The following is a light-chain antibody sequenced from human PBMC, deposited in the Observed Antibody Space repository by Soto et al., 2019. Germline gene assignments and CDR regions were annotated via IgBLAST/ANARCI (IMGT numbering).Light chain of an antibody. J-gene: IGKJ4*01. CDR1: QSVSSY. V-gene: IGKV3-11*01. CDR2: DAS. Sequence: EIVLTQSPATLSLSPGERATLSCRASQSVSSYFAWYQQKPGQAPRLLIYDASNRATGIPDRFSGSGSGTDFTLTISSLEPEDFAVYYCQKYDRAPLTFGGGTKVEIK. CDR3: QKYDRAPLT.